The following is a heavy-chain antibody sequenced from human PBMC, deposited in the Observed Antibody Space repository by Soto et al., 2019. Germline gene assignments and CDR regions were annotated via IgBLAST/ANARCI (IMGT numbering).Heavy chain of an antibody. J-gene: IGHJ4*02. CDR2: IYYSGST. CDR1: GGSISSSSYY. CDR3: ARGRGDAAGTRFDS. Sequence: SETLSLTCTVSGGSISSSSYYWGWIRQPPGKGLEWIGSIYYSGSTNYNPSLKSRVTISVDTSKNEFSLKVRSVTAVDTAVYYCARGRGDAAGTRFDSRGQRTLVTVSS. V-gene: IGHV4-39*07. D-gene: IGHD6-13*01.